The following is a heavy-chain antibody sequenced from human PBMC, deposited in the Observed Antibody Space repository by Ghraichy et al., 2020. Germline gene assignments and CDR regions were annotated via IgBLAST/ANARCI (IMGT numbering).Heavy chain of an antibody. CDR2: MNPDRGNT. V-gene: IGHV1-8*01. D-gene: IGHD5-24*01. CDR3: ARGRDRIFGDGYKWSFFY. Sequence: ASVKVSCKASGYTFTSYDIHWVRQATGQGLEWMGWMNPDRGNTGYAQKFQGRVTMTRNTSISTAYMELSSLRSEDTAVYYCARGRDRIFGDGYKWSFFYWGQGALVTVSS. CDR1: GYTFTSYD. J-gene: IGHJ4*02.